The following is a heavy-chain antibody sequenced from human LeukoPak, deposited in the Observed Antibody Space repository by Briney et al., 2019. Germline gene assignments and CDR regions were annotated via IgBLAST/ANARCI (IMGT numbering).Heavy chain of an antibody. CDR1: GGSISNYY. V-gene: IGHV4-59*01. CDR2: IYYSGST. Sequence: PSETLSLTCTVSGGSISNYYWSWIRQPPGKGLEWIGYIYYSGSTNYNPSLKSRVTISVDTSKNQFSLKLSSVTAADTAVCHCARASSGQRRDGYNYYYYYYMDVWGKGTTVTVSS. J-gene: IGHJ6*03. CDR3: ARASSGQRRDGYNYYYYYYMDV. D-gene: IGHD5-24*01.